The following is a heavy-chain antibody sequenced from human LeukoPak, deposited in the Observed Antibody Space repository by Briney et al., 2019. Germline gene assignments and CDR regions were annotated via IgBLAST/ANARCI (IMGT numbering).Heavy chain of an antibody. J-gene: IGHJ4*02. CDR1: GGSISSYY. CDR3: AREREGIVVPAAPTYFDY. D-gene: IGHD2-2*01. CDR2: IYTSGST. Sequence: SETLSLTCTVSGGSISSYYWSWIRQPAGKGLEWIGRIYTSGSTNYNPSLKSRVTMSVDTSKNQLSLKLSSVTAADTAVYYCAREREGIVVPAAPTYFDYWGQGTLVTVSS. V-gene: IGHV4-4*07.